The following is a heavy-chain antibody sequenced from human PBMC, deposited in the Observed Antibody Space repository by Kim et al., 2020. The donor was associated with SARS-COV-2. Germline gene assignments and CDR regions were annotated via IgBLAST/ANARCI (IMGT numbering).Heavy chain of an antibody. V-gene: IGHV4-31*02. Sequence: PSLKSRVTISVDTSKNQFSLKLSSVTAADTAVYYCARDGSGYSYGYGMDVWGQGTTVTVSS. CDR3: ARDGSGYSYGYGMDV. J-gene: IGHJ6*02. D-gene: IGHD5-18*01.